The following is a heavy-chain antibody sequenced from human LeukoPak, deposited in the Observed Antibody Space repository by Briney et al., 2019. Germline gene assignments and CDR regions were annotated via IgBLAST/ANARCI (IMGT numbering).Heavy chain of an antibody. Sequence: PGGSLRLSCAASGFTVSSNYMSWVRQAPGKGLEWVSVIYSGGSTYYADSVKGRFTISRDNAKNSLYLQMNSLRAEDTAVYYCARDVDTAMATVHWGQGTLVTVSS. CDR1: GFTVSSNY. V-gene: IGHV3-53*01. J-gene: IGHJ4*02. D-gene: IGHD5-18*01. CDR3: ARDVDTAMATVH. CDR2: IYSGGST.